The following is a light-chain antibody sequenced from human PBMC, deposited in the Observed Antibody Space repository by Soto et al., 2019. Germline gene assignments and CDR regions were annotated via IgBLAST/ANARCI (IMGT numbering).Light chain of an antibody. Sequence: QSVLTQPASVSGSPGQSITISCAGTMRDVGAYNLVSWYQQHPGRVPQLIIYEVRNRPSGISFRFSGSKSGNTASLTISGLKAEDEADYYCSSYTSKSSLIFGGGTKLTVL. CDR2: EVR. CDR3: SSYTSKSSLI. V-gene: IGLV2-14*01. J-gene: IGLJ2*01. CDR1: MRDVGAYNL.